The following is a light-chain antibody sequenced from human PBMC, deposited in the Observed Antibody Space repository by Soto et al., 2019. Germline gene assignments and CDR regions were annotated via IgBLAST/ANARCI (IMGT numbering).Light chain of an antibody. Sequence: IVKTPAPGTLPLSPGGRATLSCRASQSVSSNLAWYQQKPGQAPRLLIYGASTRATGIPARFSGSGSGTDFTLTISSLEPEDFAVYFCQQRSSWPLTFGGGTKVDIK. CDR2: GAS. J-gene: IGKJ4*02. CDR3: QQRSSWPLT. CDR1: QSVSSN. V-gene: IGKV3-11*01.